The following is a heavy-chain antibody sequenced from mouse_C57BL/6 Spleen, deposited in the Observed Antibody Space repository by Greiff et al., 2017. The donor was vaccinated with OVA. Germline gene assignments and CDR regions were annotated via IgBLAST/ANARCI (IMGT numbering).Heavy chain of an antibody. J-gene: IGHJ2*01. V-gene: IGHV1-82*01. Sequence: VKLQESGPELVKPGASVKISCKASGYAFSSSWMNWVKQRPGKGLEWIGRIYPGDGDTNYNGKFKGKATLTADKSSSTAYMQLSSLTSEDSAVYFCAREGYYGPDYWGQGTTLTVSA. CDR2: IYPGDGDT. CDR1: GYAFSSSW. D-gene: IGHD1-1*01. CDR3: AREGYYGPDY.